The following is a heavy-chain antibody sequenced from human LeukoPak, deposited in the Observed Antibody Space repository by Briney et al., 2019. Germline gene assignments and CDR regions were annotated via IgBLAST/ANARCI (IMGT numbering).Heavy chain of an antibody. Sequence: PSETLSLTCSVSGSYINNYYWGWIRQAPGKGPEWIGSIYYSGKTYYNSSLRSRVTISVDTSKNQFSLKLSSVTAADTAVYYCASGYSYDNFDYWGQGTLVTVSS. D-gene: IGHD5-18*01. CDR3: ASGYSYDNFDY. J-gene: IGHJ4*02. CDR1: GSYINNYY. V-gene: IGHV4-39*07. CDR2: IYYSGKT.